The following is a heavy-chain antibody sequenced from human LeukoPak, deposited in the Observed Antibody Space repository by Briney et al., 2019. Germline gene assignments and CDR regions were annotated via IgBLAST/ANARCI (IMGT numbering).Heavy chain of an antibody. CDR2: IIPIFGTA. J-gene: IGHJ4*02. Sequence: SVKVSCKASGGTFSSYAISWVRQAPGQGLEWMGRIIPIFGTANHAQKFQGRVTITTDESTSTAYMELSSLRSEDTAVYYCARTDEVDDILTGYYNYWGQGTLVTVSS. CDR1: GGTFSSYA. CDR3: ARTDEVDDILTGYYNY. D-gene: IGHD3-9*01. V-gene: IGHV1-69*05.